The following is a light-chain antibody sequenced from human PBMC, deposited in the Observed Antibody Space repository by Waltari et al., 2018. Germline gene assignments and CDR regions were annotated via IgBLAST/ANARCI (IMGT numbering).Light chain of an antibody. Sequence: EIVLTQSPATLSLSPGERATLSCRASQSVSSYLAWYQQKPGQAPRLLLYDASNRATGIPARFSGRGSGTDFTLTISSLEPEDFAVYYCQQRSNWPRMYTFGQGTKLEIK. CDR2: DAS. V-gene: IGKV3-11*01. CDR1: QSVSSY. J-gene: IGKJ2*01. CDR3: QQRSNWPRMYT.